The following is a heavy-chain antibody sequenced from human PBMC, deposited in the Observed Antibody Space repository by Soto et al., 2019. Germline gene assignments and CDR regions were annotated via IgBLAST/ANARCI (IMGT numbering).Heavy chain of an antibody. J-gene: IGHJ6*02. Sequence: SETLSLTCTVSGGSISSYYWSWIRQPPGKGLEWIGYIYYSGSTNYNPSLKSRVTISVDTSKNQFSLKLSSVTAADTAVYYCAKDFGRYSSSWPYYYSYYGMAVWGQGTTVTVSS. V-gene: IGHV4-59*01. CDR2: IYYSGST. CDR3: AKDFGRYSSSWPYYYSYYGMAV. CDR1: GGSISSYY. D-gene: IGHD6-13*01.